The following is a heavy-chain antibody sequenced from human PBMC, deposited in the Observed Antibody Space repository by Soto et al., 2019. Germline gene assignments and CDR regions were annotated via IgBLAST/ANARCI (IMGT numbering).Heavy chain of an antibody. CDR2: ISAYNGNT. D-gene: IGHD1-26*01. CDR3: ARQDVSWEPLATDY. V-gene: IGHV1-18*01. CDR1: GYTFTSYG. J-gene: IGHJ4*02. Sequence: ASVKVSCKASGYTFTSYGISWVRQAPGQGLEWMGWISAYNGNTNYAQRLQGRVTMTTDTSTSTAYMELRSLRSDDTAVYYCARQDVSWEPLATDYWGQGTLVTAPQ.